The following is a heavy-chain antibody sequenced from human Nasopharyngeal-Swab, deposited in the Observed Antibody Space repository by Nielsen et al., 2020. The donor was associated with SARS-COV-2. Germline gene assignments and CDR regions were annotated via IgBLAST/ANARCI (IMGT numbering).Heavy chain of an antibody. CDR1: GGSFSGFY. J-gene: IGHJ6*02. V-gene: IGHV4-34*01. Sequence: SETLSLTCAVYGGSFSGFYWNWIRQPPGRGLEWIGEINHNERTNYNPSLKSRVTISVDTSKNQFSLKLSSVTAADTAVYYCARGLGGETSYYGMDVWGQGTTVTVSS. CDR2: INHNERT. D-gene: IGHD3-16*01. CDR3: ARGLGGETSYYGMDV.